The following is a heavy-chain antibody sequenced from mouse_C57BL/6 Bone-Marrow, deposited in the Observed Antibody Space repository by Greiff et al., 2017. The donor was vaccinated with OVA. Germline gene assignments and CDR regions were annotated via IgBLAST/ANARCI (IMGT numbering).Heavy chain of an antibody. CDR1: GYTFTSYW. Sequence: QVQLQQPGAELVRPGSSVKLSCKASGYTFTSYWMDWVKQRPGQGLEWIGNIYPSDSETHYNQKFKDKATLTVDKSSSTAYMQLSSLTSEDSAVYYCARRRGTVKGYYCDYWGQGTTLTVSS. CDR3: ARRRGTVKGYYCDY. V-gene: IGHV1-61*01. D-gene: IGHD1-1*01. J-gene: IGHJ2*01. CDR2: IYPSDSET.